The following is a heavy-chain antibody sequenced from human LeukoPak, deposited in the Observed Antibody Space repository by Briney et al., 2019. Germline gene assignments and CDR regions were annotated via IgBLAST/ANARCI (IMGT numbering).Heavy chain of an antibody. CDR1: GFTFSDYY. CDR3: ARDAFGILTGHSPDY. CDR2: ISSSGSTI. Sequence: GGSLRLSCAASGFTFSDYYMSWIRQAPGEGLEWVSYISSSGSTIYYADSVKGRFTISRDNAKNSLYLQMNSLRAEDTAVYYCARDAFGILTGHSPDYWGQGTLVTVSS. J-gene: IGHJ4*02. V-gene: IGHV3-11*01. D-gene: IGHD3-9*01.